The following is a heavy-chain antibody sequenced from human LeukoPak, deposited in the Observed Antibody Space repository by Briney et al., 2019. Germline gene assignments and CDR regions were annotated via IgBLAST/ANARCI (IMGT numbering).Heavy chain of an antibody. J-gene: IGHJ4*02. CDR1: GFTFSSYA. Sequence: QPGGSLRLPCAASGFTFSSYAMHWVRQAPGKGLEWVAVISYDGSNKYYADSVKGRFTISRDNSKNTLYLQMNSLRAEDTAVYYCARGRPFDYWGQGTLVTVSS. CDR2: ISYDGSNK. V-gene: IGHV3-30-3*01. CDR3: ARGRPFDY.